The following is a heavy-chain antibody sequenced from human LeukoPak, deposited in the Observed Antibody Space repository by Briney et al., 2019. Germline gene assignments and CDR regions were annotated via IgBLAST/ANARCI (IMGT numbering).Heavy chain of an antibody. CDR2: IIPILGTA. CDR1: GVTFSSYA. CDR3: ARGIILYGDYTSFDY. V-gene: IGHV1-69*05. D-gene: IGHD4-17*01. J-gene: IGHJ4*02. Sequence: SVKVSCKAPGVTFSSYAISWVRQAPGQRLEWMGGIIPILGTANYAQKFRGRVTIPTDESTSTAYMELSSLRSEDTAVYYCARGIILYGDYTSFDYWGQGTLVTVSS.